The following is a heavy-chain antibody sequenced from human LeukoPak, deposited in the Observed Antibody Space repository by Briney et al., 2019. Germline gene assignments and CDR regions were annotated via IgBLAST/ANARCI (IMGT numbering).Heavy chain of an antibody. CDR1: GFPFSNVA. CDR3: ARATPNPVTGEYYFDY. V-gene: IGHV3-23*01. D-gene: IGHD3-10*01. J-gene: IGHJ4*02. Sequence: GGSLRLSCAASGFPFSNVAMSWVRQAPGKGLEWVSTITNSGDTLYADSVKGRFTISRDNPRNTLYLQMSSLRVGDTAVYYCARATPNPVTGEYYFDYWGQGTLVTVSS. CDR2: ITNSGDT.